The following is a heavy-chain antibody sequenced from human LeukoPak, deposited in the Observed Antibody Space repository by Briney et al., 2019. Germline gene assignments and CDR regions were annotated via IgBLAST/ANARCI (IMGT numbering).Heavy chain of an antibody. Sequence: GGSLRLSCAASGFTFSSYAMSWVRQAPGKGLEWVSAISGSGGSTYYADSVKGRFTISRDNSKNTLYLQMNSLRAEDMAVYYCAKERDVGYCTNGVCYNRGFDYWGQGTLVTVSS. V-gene: IGHV3-23*01. J-gene: IGHJ4*02. CDR1: GFTFSSYA. D-gene: IGHD2-8*01. CDR2: ISGSGGST. CDR3: AKERDVGYCTNGVCYNRGFDY.